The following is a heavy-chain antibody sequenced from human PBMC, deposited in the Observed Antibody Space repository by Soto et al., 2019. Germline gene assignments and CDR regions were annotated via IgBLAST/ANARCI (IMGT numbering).Heavy chain of an antibody. CDR1: GCTFSSYA. CDR3: AKGSYDFWSGYSPYYYYMDV. D-gene: IGHD3-3*01. V-gene: IGHV3-23*01. J-gene: IGHJ6*03. CDR2: ISGSGGST. Sequence: PGGSMRLSCAASGCTFSSYAMSWVRRAPGKGLEWVSAISGSGGSTYYADSVKGRFTISRDNSKNTLYLQMNSLRAEDTAVYYCAKGSYDFWSGYSPYYYYMDVWGKGTTVTVSS.